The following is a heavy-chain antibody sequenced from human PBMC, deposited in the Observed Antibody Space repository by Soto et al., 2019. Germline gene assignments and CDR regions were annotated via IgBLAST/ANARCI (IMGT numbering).Heavy chain of an antibody. CDR1: GYTFTSYD. CDR3: AREKTSYGMDV. J-gene: IGHJ6*02. V-gene: IGHV1-8*01. Sequence: QVQLVQSGAEVKKPGASVKVSCKASGYTFTSYDINWVRQATGQGLEWMGWMNPNSGNTGYAQKFPGRVTMTRNTSTSTADMELSTLTSEDTAVYYCAREKTSYGMDVWGQGTRVTVSS. CDR2: MNPNSGNT.